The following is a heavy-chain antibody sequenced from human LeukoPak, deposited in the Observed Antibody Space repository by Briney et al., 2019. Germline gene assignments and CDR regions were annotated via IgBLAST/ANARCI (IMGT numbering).Heavy chain of an antibody. CDR2: ISYDGSNK. Sequence: GGPLRLSCAASGFTFSSYAMHWVRQAPGKGLEWVAVISYDGSNKYYADSVKGRFTISRDNSKNTLYLQMNSLRAEDTAVYYCARAPSKQWLVHYDYWGQGTLVTVSS. CDR1: GFTFSSYA. J-gene: IGHJ4*02. V-gene: IGHV3-30-3*01. CDR3: ARAPSKQWLVHYDY. D-gene: IGHD6-19*01.